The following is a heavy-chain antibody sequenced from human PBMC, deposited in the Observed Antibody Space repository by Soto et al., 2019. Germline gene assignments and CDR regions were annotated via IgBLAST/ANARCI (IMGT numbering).Heavy chain of an antibody. CDR1: GGTFSSYA. Sequence: QVQLVQSGAEVKKPGSSVKVSCKASGGTFSSYAISWVRQAPGQGLEWMGGIISIFGTANYAQKFQGRVTITADESTSTAYMELSSLRSEDTGVYYCARGKGWVATLPGGMDVWGQGTTVTVSS. CDR3: ARGKGWVATLPGGMDV. V-gene: IGHV1-69*01. CDR2: IISIFGTA. D-gene: IGHD5-12*01. J-gene: IGHJ6*02.